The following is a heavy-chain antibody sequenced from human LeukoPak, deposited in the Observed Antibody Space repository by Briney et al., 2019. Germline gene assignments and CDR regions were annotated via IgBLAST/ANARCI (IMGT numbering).Heavy chain of an antibody. Sequence: SVKVSCKASGGTFSSYAISWVRQAPGQGLEWMGRIIPILGIANYAQKFQGRVTITADKSTSTAYTELSSLRSEDTAVYYCARDPARDGYKPFDYWGQGTLVTVSS. J-gene: IGHJ4*02. CDR2: IIPILGIA. V-gene: IGHV1-69*04. D-gene: IGHD5-24*01. CDR3: ARDPARDGYKPFDY. CDR1: GGTFSSYA.